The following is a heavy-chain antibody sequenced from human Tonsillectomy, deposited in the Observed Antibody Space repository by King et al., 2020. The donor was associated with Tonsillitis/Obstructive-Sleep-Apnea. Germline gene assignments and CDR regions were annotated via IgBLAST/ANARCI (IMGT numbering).Heavy chain of an antibody. CDR3: ARGAKDMASPQDYYYYMDV. CDR1: GFTFSSYA. CDR2: ISYDGSNK. D-gene: IGHD5-24*01. J-gene: IGHJ6*03. V-gene: IGHV3-30*04. Sequence: VQLVQSGGGVVQPGRSLRLSCAASGFTFSSYAMHWVRQAPGKGLEWVAVISYDGSNKYYADTVKGRFTISRDNSKTNLYMQMNSLRAEDTAVYYCARGAKDMASPQDYYYYMDVWGKGTTVTVSS.